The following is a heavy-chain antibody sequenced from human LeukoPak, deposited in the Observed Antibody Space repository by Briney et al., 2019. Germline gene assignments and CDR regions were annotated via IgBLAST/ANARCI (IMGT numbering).Heavy chain of an antibody. CDR1: GYIFTAYY. J-gene: IGHJ4*02. D-gene: IGHD3-22*01. CDR3: ARTPGAYYYDSSGYYNFDY. Sequence: GASVKVSCKASGYIFTAYYIHWVRQAPGRGLEWVGRIHPSSGGTEYAQNFQGRVTMTRDTSISTAYMELSRLRSDDTAVYYCARTPGAYYYDSSGYYNFDYWGQGTLVTVSS. CDR2: IHPSSGGT. V-gene: IGHV1-2*06.